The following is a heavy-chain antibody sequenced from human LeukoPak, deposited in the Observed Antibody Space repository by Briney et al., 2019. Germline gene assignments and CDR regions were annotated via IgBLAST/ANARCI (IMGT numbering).Heavy chain of an antibody. CDR2: INPDSGGT. CDR1: GYTFNDYY. V-gene: IGHV1-2*02. Sequence: GASVKVSCKASGYTFNDYYMHWVRQAPGQGLEWIGRINPDSGGTDYAQKFQGRVTMTRDTSITTAYMDLSGLRSDDTAVYYCARENIKQWLMWGQGTLVTVSS. J-gene: IGHJ4*02. CDR3: ARENIKQWLM. D-gene: IGHD6-19*01.